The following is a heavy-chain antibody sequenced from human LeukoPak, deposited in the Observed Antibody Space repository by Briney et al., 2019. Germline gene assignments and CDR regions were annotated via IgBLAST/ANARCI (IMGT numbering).Heavy chain of an antibody. CDR2: IYYSGST. D-gene: IGHD1-26*01. J-gene: IGHJ6*02. Sequence: PSQTLSLTCTVSGGSISSGDYYWSWIRQPPGKGLEWIGYIYYSGSTNFNPSLKSRVTISGDTSKNQFSLKVISVTAADTAVYYCARDLVKEKPSGGFYYYGMDVWGQGTTVTVSS. V-gene: IGHV4-30-4*08. CDR1: GGSISSGDYY. CDR3: ARDLVKEKPSGGFYYYGMDV.